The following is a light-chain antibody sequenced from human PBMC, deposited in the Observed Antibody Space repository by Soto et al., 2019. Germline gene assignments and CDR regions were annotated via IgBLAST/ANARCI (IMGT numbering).Light chain of an antibody. CDR3: LQDYNYPWT. CDR1: QFVSSR. J-gene: IGKJ1*01. CDR2: DTS. Sequence: DIVVTQSPATLSASPGERVTLSCRASQFVSSRLAWYQRRPGQVPRLLIYDTSTRAPGISARFSGSGSGTEFTLTISSLQPEDFATYYCLQDYNYPWTFGQGTKVDIK. V-gene: IGKV3-15*01.